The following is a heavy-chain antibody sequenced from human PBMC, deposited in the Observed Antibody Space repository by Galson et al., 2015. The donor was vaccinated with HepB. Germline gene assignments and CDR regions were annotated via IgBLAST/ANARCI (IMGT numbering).Heavy chain of an antibody. J-gene: IGHJ4*02. Sequence: SLRISCAASGFTFTNAWMSWVRQAPGKGLEWVGRIKSITDDGTTDYAAPVKGRFTISRDDSKNTLYLQMNSLNIEDTAVYYCTTEGDGTYYYGTGARGPFDYWGQGTLVTISS. V-gene: IGHV3-15*07. CDR3: TTEGDGTYYYGTGARGPFDY. D-gene: IGHD3-10*01. CDR2: IKSITDDGTT. CDR1: GFTFTNAW.